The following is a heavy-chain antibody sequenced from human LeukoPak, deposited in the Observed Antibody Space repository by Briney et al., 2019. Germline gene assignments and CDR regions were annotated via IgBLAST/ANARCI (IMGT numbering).Heavy chain of an antibody. J-gene: IGHJ4*02. D-gene: IGHD2-15*01. Sequence: PSETLSLTCTVSGGSLSSGGYYWTWIRQHPGKGLEWVGCVFHTGYTYYNPSLKSRVTISADTSKNQFSLKLTSVTAADTAMYYCARDRNCSGGGCFRSFDFGGQGILVTVSS. CDR3: ARDRNCSGGGCFRSFDF. CDR2: VFHTGYT. CDR1: GGSLSSGGYY. V-gene: IGHV4-31*03.